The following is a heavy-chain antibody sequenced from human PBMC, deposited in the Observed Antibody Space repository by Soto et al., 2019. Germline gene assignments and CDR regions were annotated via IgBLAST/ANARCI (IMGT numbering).Heavy chain of an antibody. V-gene: IGHV4-31*03. J-gene: IGHJ4*02. Sequence: QVQLQESGPGLVKPSQTLSLTCTVSGGSISSGGYYWSWIRQHPGKGLEWIGYIYYSGSTYYNPSLKGRVTISVDTSKNQFSLKLSSVTAADTAVYYCARDFPPNHYGSDYYFDYWGQGTLVTVSS. D-gene: IGHD3-10*01. CDR3: ARDFPPNHYGSDYYFDY. CDR2: IYYSGST. CDR1: GGSISSGGYY.